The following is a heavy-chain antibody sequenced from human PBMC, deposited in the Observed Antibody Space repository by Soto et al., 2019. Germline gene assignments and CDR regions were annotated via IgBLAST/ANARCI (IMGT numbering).Heavy chain of an antibody. CDR3: ARHGTLFRPVDI. Sequence: QLQLQESGPGLVKPSETLSLTCTVSGGSISSSSYYWGWIRQPPGKGLEWIGSIYYSGSTFYNPSLKSRVTISVDTSKNQSSMKLNSVTAADTAVYYCARHGTLFRPVDIWGQGTMVTVSS. J-gene: IGHJ3*02. D-gene: IGHD3-3*01. CDR2: IYYSGST. V-gene: IGHV4-39*01. CDR1: GGSISSSSYY.